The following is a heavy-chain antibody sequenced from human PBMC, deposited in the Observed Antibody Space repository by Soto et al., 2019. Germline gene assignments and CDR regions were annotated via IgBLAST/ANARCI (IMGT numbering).Heavy chain of an antibody. CDR1: GGSISSGDYC. V-gene: IGHV4-30-4*01. D-gene: IGHD3-3*01. J-gene: IGHJ6*02. Sequence: NPSETLSLTCTVSGGSISSGDYCWGWIRQPPGKGLEWIGYIYYSGSTYYNPSLKSRVTISVDTSKNQFSLKLSSVTAADTAVYYCARDNILGILYGGMNVWGQGTTVTV. CDR3: ARDNILGILYGGMNV. CDR2: IYYSGST.